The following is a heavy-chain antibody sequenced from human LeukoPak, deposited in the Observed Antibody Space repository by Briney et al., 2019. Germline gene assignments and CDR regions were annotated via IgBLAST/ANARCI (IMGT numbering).Heavy chain of an antibody. J-gene: IGHJ4*02. CDR2: INWNGGST. CDR1: GFTFDDYG. Sequence: SGGSLRLSSAASGFTFDDYGMSWVRQAPGKGLEWVSGINWNGGSTGYADSVKGRFTISRDNAKNSLYLQMNSLRAEDTAMYYCARVWYSSSWTFDYWGQGTLVTVSS. D-gene: IGHD6-13*01. V-gene: IGHV3-20*03. CDR3: ARVWYSSSWTFDY.